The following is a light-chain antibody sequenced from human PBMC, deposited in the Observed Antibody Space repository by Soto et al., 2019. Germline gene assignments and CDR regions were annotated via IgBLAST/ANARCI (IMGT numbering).Light chain of an antibody. CDR1: QTISSW. J-gene: IGKJ1*01. CDR2: KAS. V-gene: IGKV1-5*03. Sequence: MNQSPSTLSGTVGDRVTITCRASQTISSWLAWYQQKPGKAPKLLIYKASTLKSGVPSRFSGSGSGTEFTLTISSLQPDDFATYYCQHYNSYSEAFGQGTIVDVK. CDR3: QHYNSYSEA.